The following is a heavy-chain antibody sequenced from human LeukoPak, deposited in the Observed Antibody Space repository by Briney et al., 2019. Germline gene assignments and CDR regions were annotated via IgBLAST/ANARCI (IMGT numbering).Heavy chain of an antibody. J-gene: IGHJ4*02. Sequence: PGRSLRLSCAASGFTFSSYAMHWVRQAPGKGLEWVAVISYDGSNKYYADSVKGRFTISRDNSKNTLYLQMNSLRAEDTAVYYCARDRAPITMAHFDYWGQGTLVTVSS. D-gene: IGHD3-10*01. CDR3: ARDRAPITMAHFDY. CDR2: ISYDGSNK. CDR1: GFTFSSYA. V-gene: IGHV3-30-3*01.